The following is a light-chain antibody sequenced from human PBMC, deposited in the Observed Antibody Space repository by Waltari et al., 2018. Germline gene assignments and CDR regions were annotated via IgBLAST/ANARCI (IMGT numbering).Light chain of an antibody. CDR1: ELGVQY. V-gene: IGLV3-1*01. CDR3: QAWDSSAAGV. CDR2: QDS. J-gene: IGLJ1*01. Sequence: SYDLTLPPSVSLSPGHTATITCAGEELGVQYVGCNHQKPGQSPVLVIYQDSCRHPRIPERFSGSKSGNTATMTISGTQAMDEADYYCQAWDSSAAGVFGPETKVTVL.